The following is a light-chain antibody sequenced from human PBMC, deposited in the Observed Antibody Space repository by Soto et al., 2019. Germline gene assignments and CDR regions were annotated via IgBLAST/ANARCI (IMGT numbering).Light chain of an antibody. V-gene: IGKV3-20*01. Sequence: DIVLTQSPGTLSLSPGERVTLSCRASQVVTSDYLACYHQAPGQAPRLLIYGAFNRSTGISDGFSGSGSGTYFTFSISKLEPGDFGVYFCHQYGKSPRTFGQGLKVDIK. CDR1: QVVTSDY. J-gene: IGKJ1*01. CDR3: HQYGKSPRT. CDR2: GAF.